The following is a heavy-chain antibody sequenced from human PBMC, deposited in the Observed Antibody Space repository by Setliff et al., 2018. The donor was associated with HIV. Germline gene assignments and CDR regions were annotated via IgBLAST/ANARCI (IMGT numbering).Heavy chain of an antibody. V-gene: IGHV4-61*09. Sequence: PSETLSLTCSVSGGSINRGTYYWTWIRQSAGKGLEWIGHIYITGSTDYNPSLKSRVTISVDTSKNQFSLKLSSVIAADTAVYYCARHAAGPDGPFDYWGQGTLVTVSS. CDR1: GGSINRGTYY. CDR3: ARHAAGPDGPFDY. CDR2: IYITGST. D-gene: IGHD2-2*01. J-gene: IGHJ4*02.